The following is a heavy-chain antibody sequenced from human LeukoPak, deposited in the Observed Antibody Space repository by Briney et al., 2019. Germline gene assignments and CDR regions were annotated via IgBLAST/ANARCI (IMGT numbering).Heavy chain of an antibody. CDR3: ARGSDGYNSYDAFDI. CDR2: ISSSSSYI. Sequence: PGGSLRLSCAASGFTFSSYSMNWVRQAPGKGLEWVSSISSSSSYIYYADSVKGRFTISRDNAKNSLYLQMNSLRAEDTAVYYCARGSDGYNSYDAFDIWGQGTMVTVSS. J-gene: IGHJ3*02. D-gene: IGHD5-24*01. V-gene: IGHV3-21*01. CDR1: GFTFSSYS.